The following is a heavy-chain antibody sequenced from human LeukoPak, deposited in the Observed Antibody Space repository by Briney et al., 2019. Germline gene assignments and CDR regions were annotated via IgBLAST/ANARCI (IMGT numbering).Heavy chain of an antibody. J-gene: IGHJ4*02. V-gene: IGHV4-30-4*01. CDR3: ARGLKVLDY. CDR1: GGSISSGDYY. Sequence: TLSLTCTVSGGSISSGDYYWSWMRQPPGKGLEWIGYIYNSGSTYHNPSLKSRVTISVDTSKNQFSLKLSSVTAADTAVYYRARGLKVLDYWGQGTLVTVSS. D-gene: IGHD2-21*02. CDR2: IYNSGST.